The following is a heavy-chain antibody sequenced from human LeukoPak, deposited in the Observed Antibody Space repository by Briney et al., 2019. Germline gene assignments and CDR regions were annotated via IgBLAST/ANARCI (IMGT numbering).Heavy chain of an antibody. CDR2: INHSGST. J-gene: IGHJ3*02. D-gene: IGHD3-10*01. Sequence: SETLSLTCAVYGRSLSGYYWSWIRQPPGKGLEWIGEINHSGSTNYNPSLKSRVTISVDTSKNQFSLKLSSVTAADTAVYYCATSGNYYGQNDAFDIWGQGTMVTVSS. CDR1: GRSLSGYY. V-gene: IGHV4-34*01. CDR3: ATSGNYYGQNDAFDI.